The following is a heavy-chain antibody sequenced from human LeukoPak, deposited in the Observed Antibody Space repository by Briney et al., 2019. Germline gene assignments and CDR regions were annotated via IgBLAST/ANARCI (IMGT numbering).Heavy chain of an antibody. CDR1: GYSFTNYG. CDR3: ARDSGGSNYFNY. V-gene: IGHV1-18*01. D-gene: IGHD1-26*01. CDR2: ISAYNDNA. Sequence: ASVKVSCKASGYSFTNYGISWVRQAPGQGLEWMGWISAYNDNAHYAQGLGGRVTMTSETSTRTAYMELRSLRSDDTAVYYCARDSGGSNYFNYWGQGSLVTVSS. J-gene: IGHJ4*02.